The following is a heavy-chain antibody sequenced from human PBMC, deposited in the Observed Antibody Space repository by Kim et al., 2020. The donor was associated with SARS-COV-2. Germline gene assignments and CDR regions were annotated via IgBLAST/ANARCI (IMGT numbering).Heavy chain of an antibody. Sequence: GGSLRLSCAASGFTFTNYGMHWVRQAPGKGLEWVAVVSFDGSNEYYADSVKGRFTISRDNYKNTLFLQMDSLRAEDTAVYYCAKDHRTVVVPPAHYYYYGMHVWGQGTTVTVSS. V-gene: IGHV3-30*18. CDR2: VSFDGSNE. J-gene: IGHJ6*02. CDR1: GFTFTNYG. D-gene: IGHD2-15*01. CDR3: AKDHRTVVVPPAHYYYYGMHV.